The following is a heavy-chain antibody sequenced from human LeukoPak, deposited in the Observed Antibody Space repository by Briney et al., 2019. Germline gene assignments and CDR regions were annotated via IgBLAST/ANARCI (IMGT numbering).Heavy chain of an antibody. V-gene: IGHV3-7*03. J-gene: IGHJ4*02. CDR1: GFTFSSYW. D-gene: IGHD4/OR15-4a*01. Sequence: SGGSLRLSCAASGFTFSSYWMSWVRQAPGKGLEWVASIKQDGSEKYYVDSVKGRFTISRDNAKNSLYLQTNSLRAEDTAVYYCARVDSGHTLDYWGQGTLVTVSS. CDR2: IKQDGSEK. CDR3: ARVDSGHTLDY.